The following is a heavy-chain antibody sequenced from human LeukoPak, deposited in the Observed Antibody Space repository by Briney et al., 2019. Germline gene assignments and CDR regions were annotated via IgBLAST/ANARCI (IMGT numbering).Heavy chain of an antibody. CDR2: ISSSSSTT. CDR1: GFTFSSYS. D-gene: IGHD3-9*01. V-gene: IGHV3-48*01. Sequence: GGSLRLSCAASGFTFSSYSMNWVRQAPGKGLEWVSYISSSSSTTYYADSVKGRFTISRDNAKNSLYLQMNSLRAEDTAVYYCARAGYYDILTGYSDYWGQGTLVTVSS. CDR3: ARAGYYDILTGYSDY. J-gene: IGHJ4*02.